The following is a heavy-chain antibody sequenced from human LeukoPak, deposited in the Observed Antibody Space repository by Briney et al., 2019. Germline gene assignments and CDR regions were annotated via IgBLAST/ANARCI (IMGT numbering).Heavy chain of an antibody. CDR3: VRQGDGSGLLFHY. D-gene: IGHD5-12*01. Sequence: AESLKISCKGSGYPFTTYWIGWVRQMPGKGLEWMGVVYPGDSYTRYSPSFQGQVTISADKSISTAYLQWSSMKASDSAMYYCVRQGDGSGLLFHYWGQGTLVTVSS. J-gene: IGHJ4*02. V-gene: IGHV5-51*01. CDR2: VYPGDSYT. CDR1: GYPFTTYW.